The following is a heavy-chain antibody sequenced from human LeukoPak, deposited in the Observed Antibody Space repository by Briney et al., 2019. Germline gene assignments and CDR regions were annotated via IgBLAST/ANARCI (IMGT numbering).Heavy chain of an antibody. Sequence: PGGSLRLSCAASGFTFSSYSMNWVRQAPGEGLEWVSYISSSSSTIYYADSVKGRFTISRDNAKNSLYLQMNSLKAEDTAVYYCARDEAYSGTYATTWGQGTLVTVSS. D-gene: IGHD1-26*01. J-gene: IGHJ5*02. V-gene: IGHV3-48*01. CDR2: ISSSSSTI. CDR1: GFTFSSYS. CDR3: ARDEAYSGTYATT.